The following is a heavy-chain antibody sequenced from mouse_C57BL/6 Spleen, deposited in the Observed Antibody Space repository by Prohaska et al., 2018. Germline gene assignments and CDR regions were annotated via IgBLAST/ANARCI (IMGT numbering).Heavy chain of an antibody. CDR3: AYSNYVRGAMDY. V-gene: IGHV1-54*01. CDR2: INPGSGGT. J-gene: IGHJ4*01. CDR1: GYAFTNYL. Sequence: QVQLQQSGAELVRPGTSVKVSCKASGYAFTNYLIEWVKQRPGQGLEWIGVINPGSGGTNYNEKFKGKATLTADKSSSTAYMQLSSLTSEDSAVYFCAYSNYVRGAMDYWGQGTSVTVSS. D-gene: IGHD2-5*01.